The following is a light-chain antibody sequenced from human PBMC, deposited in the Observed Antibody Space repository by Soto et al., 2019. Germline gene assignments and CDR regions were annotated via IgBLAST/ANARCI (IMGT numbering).Light chain of an antibody. J-gene: IGKJ1*01. CDR2: GAS. CDR3: QQYTNWPSWT. Sequence: EKVMTQSPATLSMSPGERATLSCRASQSVGSFLAWYQQKPGQAPRLLIYGASTRATGIPARFSGSGSGTEFTLTISSLQSEDFAVYYCQQYTNWPSWTFGQVTTVE. CDR1: QSVGSF. V-gene: IGKV3-15*01.